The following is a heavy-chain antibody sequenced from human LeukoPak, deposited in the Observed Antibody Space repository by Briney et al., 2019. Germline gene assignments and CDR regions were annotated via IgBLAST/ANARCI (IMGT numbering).Heavy chain of an antibody. J-gene: IGHJ4*02. V-gene: IGHV3-20*04. CDR1: GFTFDDYG. Sequence: GESLRLSCAASGFTFDDYGMSWVRQAPGKGLEWVSGINWNGGSTGYADSVKGRFTISRDNSKNTLYLQMNSLRAEDTAVYYCAKGVNFDWLPDDSWGQGTLVTVSS. CDR2: INWNGGST. CDR3: AKGVNFDWLPDDS. D-gene: IGHD3-9*01.